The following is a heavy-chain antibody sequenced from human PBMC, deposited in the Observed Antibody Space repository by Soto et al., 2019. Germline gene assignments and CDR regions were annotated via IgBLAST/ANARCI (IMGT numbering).Heavy chain of an antibody. CDR3: ARLTMVRGVNYYYYGMDV. CDR2: IYYSGST. Sequence: SETLSLTCTVSGGSISSGDYYWSWIRQPPGKGLEWIGYIYYSGSTYNNPSLKSRVTISVDTSKNQFSLKLSSVTAADTAVYYCARLTMVRGVNYYYYGMDVWGQGTTVTVSS. D-gene: IGHD3-10*01. V-gene: IGHV4-30-4*01. CDR1: GGSISSGDYY. J-gene: IGHJ6*02.